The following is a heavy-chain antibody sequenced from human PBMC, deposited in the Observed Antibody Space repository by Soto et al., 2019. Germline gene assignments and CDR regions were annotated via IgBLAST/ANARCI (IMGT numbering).Heavy chain of an antibody. CDR3: ARIAVAGSAVDI. CDR1: GFTFSSHW. D-gene: IGHD6-19*01. CDR2: IKEDGSEK. V-gene: IGHV3-7*01. J-gene: IGHJ3*02. Sequence: EVQLVESGGGLVQPGGSMRLSCAVSGFTFSSHWMSWVRQAPGKGLEWVARIKEDGSEKYYEDSVKGRFTISRDNAKNSLYQQMDSQRAEDTAVYYCARIAVAGSAVDIWGQVTMVTVSA.